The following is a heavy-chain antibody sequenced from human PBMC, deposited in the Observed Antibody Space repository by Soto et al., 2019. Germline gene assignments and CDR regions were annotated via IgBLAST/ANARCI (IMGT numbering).Heavy chain of an antibody. V-gene: IGHV3-30*18. CDR2: ISYDGSNE. D-gene: IGHD5-12*01. Sequence: QVQLVESGGGVVQPGRSLRLSCAASGFTFSNYAMHWVRQAPGTGLEWVAVISYDGSNEYYADSVKGRFSISRDNSKSSLYLRMNSLRDEDKGVYYCAEEGAWWLQSPAYYYTMHVWGQGTTVTVSS. CDR1: GFTFSNYA. J-gene: IGHJ6*02. CDR3: AEEGAWWLQSPAYYYTMHV.